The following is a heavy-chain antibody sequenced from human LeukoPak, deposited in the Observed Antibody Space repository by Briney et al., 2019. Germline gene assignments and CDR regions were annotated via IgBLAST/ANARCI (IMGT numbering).Heavy chain of an antibody. CDR3: ATDYCSGGSCYPGNYYYYDMDV. J-gene: IGHJ6*02. CDR2: INPNSGGT. V-gene: IGHV1-2*02. CDR1: GYTFTGYY. Sequence: ASVKVSCKASGYTFTGYYMHWVRQAPGQGLEWMGWINPNSGGTNYAQKFQGRVTMTRDTSISTAYMELSRLRSDDTAVYYCATDYCSGGSCYPGNYYYYDMDVWGQGTTVTVPS. D-gene: IGHD2-15*01.